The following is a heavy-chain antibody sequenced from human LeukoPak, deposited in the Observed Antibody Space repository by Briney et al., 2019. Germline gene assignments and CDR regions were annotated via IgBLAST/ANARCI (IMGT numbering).Heavy chain of an antibody. CDR1: GDAITGSSYY. Sequence: SETLSLTCTVSGDAITGSSYYWSWIRQPPGKGLEWIGEINHSGSTNYNPSLKSRVTISVDTSKNQFSLKLSSVTAADTAVYYCASHYDSSGYYYAYWGQGTLVTVSS. CDR2: INHSGST. D-gene: IGHD3-22*01. V-gene: IGHV4-39*07. J-gene: IGHJ4*02. CDR3: ASHYDSSGYYYAY.